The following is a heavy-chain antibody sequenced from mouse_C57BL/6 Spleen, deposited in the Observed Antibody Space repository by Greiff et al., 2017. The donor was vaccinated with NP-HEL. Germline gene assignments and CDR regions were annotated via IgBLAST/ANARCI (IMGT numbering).Heavy chain of an antibody. J-gene: IGHJ1*03. Sequence: EVNVVESGGGLVKPGGSLKLSCAASGFTFSSYAMSWVRQTPEKRLEWVATISDGGSYTYYPDNVKGRFPIYSDNAKNNLYMQMSHLKSEDTAMYYCARVDDGYYVGLGDFDVWGTGTTVTVSS. V-gene: IGHV5-4*03. CDR2: ISDGGSYT. CDR3: ARVDDGYYVGLGDFDV. CDR1: GFTFSSYA. D-gene: IGHD2-3*01.